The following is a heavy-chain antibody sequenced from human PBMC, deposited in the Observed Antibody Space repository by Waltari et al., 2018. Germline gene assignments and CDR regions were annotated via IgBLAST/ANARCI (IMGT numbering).Heavy chain of an antibody. Sequence: QVQLVQSGAEVKKPGASVKVSCKASGYTFTSYYMHWVRQAPGQGLEWMGIINPMGGSTGYAQKFQGRVTMTRDTSTSTVYMELSSLRSEDTAGYYCAGGAGSGDSGGAMVGWGQGTLVTVSS. D-gene: IGHD3-10*01. V-gene: IGHV1-46*01. CDR3: AGGAGSGDSGGAMVG. CDR1: GYTFTSYY. J-gene: IGHJ4*02. CDR2: INPMGGST.